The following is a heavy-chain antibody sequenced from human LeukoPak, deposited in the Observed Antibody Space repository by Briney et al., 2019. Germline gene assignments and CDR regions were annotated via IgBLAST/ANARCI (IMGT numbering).Heavy chain of an antibody. CDR1: GFSFSTYA. V-gene: IGHV3-23*01. D-gene: IGHD3-22*01. Sequence: GGSLRLSCAASGFSFSTYAMSWVRQAPGKGLEWVSSISVSGGSTYYTDSVKGRFTISRENSKNTLYLQMNSLRAEDTAVYYCANGLDYYDNFQHWGQGTLVTVSS. CDR3: ANGLDYYDNFQH. CDR2: ISVSGGST. J-gene: IGHJ1*01.